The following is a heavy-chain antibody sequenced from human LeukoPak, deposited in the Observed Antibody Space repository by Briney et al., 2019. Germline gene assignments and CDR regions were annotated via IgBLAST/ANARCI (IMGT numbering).Heavy chain of an antibody. CDR3: ARDDYGSGSYYRD. Sequence: PGGSLRLSCAASGFTFSSYSMNWVRQAPGKGLEWVSSISSSSYIYYADSVKGRFTISRDNAKNSLYLQMNSLRAEDTAVYYCARDDYGSGSYYRDWGQGTLVTVSS. V-gene: IGHV3-21*01. D-gene: IGHD3-10*01. J-gene: IGHJ4*02. CDR1: GFTFSSYS. CDR2: ISSSSYI.